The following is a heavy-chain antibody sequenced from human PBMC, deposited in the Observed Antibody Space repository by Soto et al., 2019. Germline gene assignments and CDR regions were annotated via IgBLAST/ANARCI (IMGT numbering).Heavy chain of an antibody. CDR2: IYPGDSDT. V-gene: IGHV5-51*01. CDR3: ARLGDEFTLGGLLVGRALDI. D-gene: IGHD3-16*02. J-gene: IGHJ3*02. Sequence: PGESLKISCKGSGYSFTSYWIGWVRQMPGKGLEWMGIIYPGDSDTRYSPSFQGQFTISADKSISTAYLQWSSLKASDTAMYYCARLGDEFTLGGLLVGRALDIWGQGTMVTVS. CDR1: GYSFTSYW.